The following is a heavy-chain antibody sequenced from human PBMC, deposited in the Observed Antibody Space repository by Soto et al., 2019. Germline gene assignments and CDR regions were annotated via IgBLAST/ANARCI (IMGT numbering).Heavy chain of an antibody. D-gene: IGHD6-13*01. CDR1: GGSISSYY. CDR3: ARWNGIAAAGEYWFDP. CDR2: IYYSGST. V-gene: IGHV4-59*01. J-gene: IGHJ5*02. Sequence: QVQLQESGPGLVKPSETLSLTCTVSGGSISSYYWSWIRQPPGKGLEWIGYIYYSGSTNYNPSLKSRVTITVDTSMNQFSLKLSSVTAADTAVYYCARWNGIAAAGEYWFDPWGQGTLVTVSS.